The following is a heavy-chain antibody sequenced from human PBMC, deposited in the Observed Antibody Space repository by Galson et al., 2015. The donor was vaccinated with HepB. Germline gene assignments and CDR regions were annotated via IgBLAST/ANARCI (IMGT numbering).Heavy chain of an antibody. CDR2: IRSKANSYAT. V-gene: IGHV3-73*01. CDR3: TLTGTGYYYGMDV. J-gene: IGHJ6*02. Sequence: SLRLSCAASGFTFSGSAMHWVRQASGKGLEWVGRIRSKANSYATAYAASVKGRFTISRDDSKNTAYLQMNSLKTEDTAVYYCTLTGTGYYYGMDVWGQGTTVTVSS. D-gene: IGHD1-20*01. CDR1: GFTFSGSA.